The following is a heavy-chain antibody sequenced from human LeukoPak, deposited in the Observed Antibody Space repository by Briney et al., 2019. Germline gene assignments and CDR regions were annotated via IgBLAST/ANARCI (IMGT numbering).Heavy chain of an antibody. Sequence: SETLSLTCTVSGGSISSYYWGWIRQPAGKGLEWIGRIYTSGSTNYNPSLKSRVTMSVDTSKNQFSLKLSSVTAADTAVYYCARTYYYDSSGYSVQWGQGTLVTVSS. CDR1: GGSISSYY. V-gene: IGHV4-4*07. CDR3: ARTYYYDSSGYSVQ. J-gene: IGHJ4*02. CDR2: IYTSGST. D-gene: IGHD3-22*01.